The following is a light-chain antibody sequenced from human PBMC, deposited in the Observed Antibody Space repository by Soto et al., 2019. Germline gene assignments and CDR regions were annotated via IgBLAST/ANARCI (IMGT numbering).Light chain of an antibody. CDR1: HDASNA. Sequence: AIQLTQSPSSLSASVGDRVTITCRASHDASNAVAWYQHKPGKAPTLLLYDASTLQSGVPSRFSGSGSGTYFTLTICSLQAEDFASYVCQQCKSYPITFGQGTRVEIK. J-gene: IGKJ5*01. CDR2: DAS. V-gene: IGKV1-13*02. CDR3: QQCKSYPIT.